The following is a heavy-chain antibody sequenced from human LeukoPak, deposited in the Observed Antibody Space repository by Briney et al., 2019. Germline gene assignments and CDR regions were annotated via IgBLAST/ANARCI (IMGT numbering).Heavy chain of an antibody. Sequence: GASVKVSCKASGYSFIGYHIHWVRQAPGQGLEWMGWINPNTGATYYTQKFQGRVTMTRDTSISTAYMELSRLRSDDTAMYYCARDGGIVAAVAANWLDPWGQGALVTVSS. J-gene: IGHJ5*02. CDR2: INPNTGAT. CDR3: ARDGGIVAAVAANWLDP. D-gene: IGHD2-15*01. CDR1: GYSFIGYH. V-gene: IGHV1-2*02.